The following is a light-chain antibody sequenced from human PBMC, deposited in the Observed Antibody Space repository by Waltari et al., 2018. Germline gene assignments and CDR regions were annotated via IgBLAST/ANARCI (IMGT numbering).Light chain of an antibody. Sequence: DIQMTQSPSSLSASVGDRVTITCRATQSIDAYLNWYQQIPGKAPKLLIYGATRLQSGVPSRFSGSGSGTDFTLTISSLQPEDSATYYCQQGYSTPLYTFGQGTKLEI. J-gene: IGKJ2*01. V-gene: IGKV1-39*01. CDR2: GAT. CDR3: QQGYSTPLYT. CDR1: QSIDAY.